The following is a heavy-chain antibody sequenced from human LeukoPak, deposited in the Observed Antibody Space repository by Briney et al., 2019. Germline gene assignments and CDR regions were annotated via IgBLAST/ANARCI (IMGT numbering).Heavy chain of an antibody. D-gene: IGHD4-17*01. J-gene: IGHJ3*01. V-gene: IGHV4-59*01. Sequence: PSEILSLTCTVSGGSISSYYWSWVRQPPGKGLEWIGNVFYSGDTKYNPSLKSRSTISVDTSKKQFSLKLNSVTAADTAVYYCARAWTTVTTRGAFDVWGQGTEVTVSS. CDR2: VFYSGDT. CDR1: GGSISSYY. CDR3: ARAWTTVTTRGAFDV.